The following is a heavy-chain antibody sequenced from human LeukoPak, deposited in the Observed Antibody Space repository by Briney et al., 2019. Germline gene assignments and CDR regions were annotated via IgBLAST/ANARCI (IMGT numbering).Heavy chain of an antibody. D-gene: IGHD3-10*01. J-gene: IGHJ4*02. CDR1: GFTFNDHY. CDR2: TKNRANSYTT. CDR3: VASIISPSNY. V-gene: IGHV3-72*01. Sequence: TGGSLRLSCATSGFTFNDHYLAWVRQAPGKGLEWVGRTKNRANSYTTEYAASVEGRFTISRDDSKKSLRLQMNSLKTEDTAIYYCVASIISPSNYWGLGTLVTVSS.